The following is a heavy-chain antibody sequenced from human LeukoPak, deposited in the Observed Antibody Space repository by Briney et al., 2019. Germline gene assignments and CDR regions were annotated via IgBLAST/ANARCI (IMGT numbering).Heavy chain of an antibody. V-gene: IGHV1-18*01. CDR2: IRTYDDNA. CDR3: ARDRGYYYDSSGYSPFDY. D-gene: IGHD3-22*01. CDR1: GYTFTSYG. J-gene: IGHJ4*02. Sequence: ASVKVSCKASGYTFTSYGIIWVRQAPGQGLEWMGGIRTYDDNANYAERLQGRVTMTTDTSTSTAYMELRSLRSDDTAVYYCARDRGYYYDSSGYSPFDYWGQGTLVTVSS.